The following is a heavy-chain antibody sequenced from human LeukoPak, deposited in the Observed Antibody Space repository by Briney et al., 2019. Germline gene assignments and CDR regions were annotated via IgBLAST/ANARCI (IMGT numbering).Heavy chain of an antibody. J-gene: IGHJ4*02. CDR2: ISSSGSTI. Sequence: QSGGSLRLSCAASGFTFGSYEMNWVRQAPGKGLEWVSYISSSGSTIYYADSVKGRFTISRDNAKNSLYLQMNSLRAEDTAVYYCASGYSGSLYFDYWGQGTLVTVSS. CDR3: ASGYSGSLYFDY. V-gene: IGHV3-48*03. CDR1: GFTFGSYE. D-gene: IGHD1-26*01.